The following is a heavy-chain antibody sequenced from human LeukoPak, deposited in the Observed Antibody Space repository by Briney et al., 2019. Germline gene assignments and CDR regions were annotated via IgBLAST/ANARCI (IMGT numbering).Heavy chain of an antibody. Sequence: GGSLRLSCAASGFTFDDYAMHWVRQAPGKGLEWVSGISWNSGSIGYADSVKGRFTISRDNAKNSPYLQMNSLRAEDTALYYCARNYGDLYYFDYWGQGTLVTVSS. CDR1: GFTFDDYA. CDR3: ARNYGDLYYFDY. V-gene: IGHV3-9*01. CDR2: ISWNSGSI. J-gene: IGHJ4*02. D-gene: IGHD4-17*01.